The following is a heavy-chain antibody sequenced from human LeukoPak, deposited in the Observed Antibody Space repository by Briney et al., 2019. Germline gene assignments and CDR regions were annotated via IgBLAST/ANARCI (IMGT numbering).Heavy chain of an antibody. V-gene: IGHV3-23*01. J-gene: IGHJ6*03. D-gene: IGHD5-24*01. Sequence: PGGSLRLSCAASGFTFSNYGLSWVRQAPGKGLEWVSGISNSGGNTYYGDSVKGRFTISRDNPKNTLYLQMNSLRAEDTAVYCCAREAGDGYLSYYYYMDVWGRGTTVTIS. CDR1: GFTFSNYG. CDR3: AREAGDGYLSYYYYMDV. CDR2: ISNSGGNT.